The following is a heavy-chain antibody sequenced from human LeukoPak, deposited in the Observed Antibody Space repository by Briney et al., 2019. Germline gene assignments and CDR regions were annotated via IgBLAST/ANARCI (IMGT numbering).Heavy chain of an antibody. CDR3: ARAFYHDTSGYYDY. CDR1: GYTFSSYG. J-gene: IGHJ4*02. D-gene: IGHD3-22*01. V-gene: IGHV1-18*01. CDR2: ISAHNGNT. Sequence: ASVKVSCKVSGYTFSSYGTCWVRQAPGQGLEWMGWISAHNGNTNYAQKLQGRITMTTDTSTSTAYMELRSLRSDDTAVYYCARAFYHDTSGYYDYWGQGTLVTVSS.